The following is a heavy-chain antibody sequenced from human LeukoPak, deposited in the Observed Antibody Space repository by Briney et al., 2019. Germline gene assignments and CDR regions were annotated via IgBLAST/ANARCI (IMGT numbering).Heavy chain of an antibody. Sequence: GGSLRLSCAVSGITLSNYGMSWVRQVPGKGLEWVSGISGSGGNTYYANSVKGRFTISRDNSKNTLYLQMNSLRAEDTAVYYCAKGRAILPFDPWGQGTLVTVSS. J-gene: IGHJ5*02. CDR2: ISGSGGNT. V-gene: IGHV3-23*01. CDR1: GITLSNYG. D-gene: IGHD2-2*01. CDR3: AKGRAILPFDP.